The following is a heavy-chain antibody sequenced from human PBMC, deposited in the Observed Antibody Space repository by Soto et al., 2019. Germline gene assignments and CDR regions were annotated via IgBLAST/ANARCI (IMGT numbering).Heavy chain of an antibody. D-gene: IGHD3-10*01. CDR2: FIPVFGTA. CDR1: GDTFRTSG. V-gene: IGHV1-69*01. CDR3: ATAPGYVRWFGARADPDS. J-gene: IGHJ4*02. Sequence: QVHLVQSGAEIKRPGSSVRVSCKASGDTFRTSGISWVRQAPGQGLEWVGGFIPVFGTANYAHKFRDKVTLSADECTATSDVALIDLTSEDTAVDYCATAPGYVRWFGARADPDSWGQGTLVTVSS.